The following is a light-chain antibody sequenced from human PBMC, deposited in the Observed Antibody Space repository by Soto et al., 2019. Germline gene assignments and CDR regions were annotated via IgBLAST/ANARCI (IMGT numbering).Light chain of an antibody. CDR1: SSDVGGYNY. CDR3: SSYTSSSIRYV. J-gene: IGLJ1*01. V-gene: IGLV2-14*01. Sequence: QSVLTQPASVSGSPGQSITISCTRTSSDVGGYNYVSWYQQHPGKAPKLMIYDVSNRPSGVSSRFSGSKSGNTASLTISGLQAEDGADYYCSSYTSSSIRYVFGTGTKVTVL. CDR2: DVS.